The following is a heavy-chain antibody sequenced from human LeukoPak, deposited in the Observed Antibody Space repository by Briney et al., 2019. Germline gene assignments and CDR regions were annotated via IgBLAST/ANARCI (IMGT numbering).Heavy chain of an antibody. Sequence: PGGSLRLSCAASGFTFSSYSMNLVRQAPGKGLEWVSYISGSSSTIYYADSVKGRFTISRDNAKNSLHLQMNSLRAEDTAVYYCARGPAARFDYWGQGTLVTVSS. CDR2: ISGSSSTI. CDR1: GFTFSSYS. V-gene: IGHV3-48*01. J-gene: IGHJ4*02. CDR3: ARGPAARFDY.